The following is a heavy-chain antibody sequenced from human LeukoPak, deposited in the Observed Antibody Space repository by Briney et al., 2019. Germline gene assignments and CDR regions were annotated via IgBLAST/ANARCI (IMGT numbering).Heavy chain of an antibody. V-gene: IGHV4-31*03. CDR2: IHYSGST. J-gene: IGHJ4*02. Sequence: SQTLSLTCTVSGGSISSTGYSWSWIRQLPGKAPEWIGYIHYSGSTYYNPSLKSRLTISIDTSNNQFSLNLTSVTAADTAVYYCARGRLREAFGYWGQGTLVTVSS. CDR3: ARGRLREAFGY. CDR1: GGSISSTGYS.